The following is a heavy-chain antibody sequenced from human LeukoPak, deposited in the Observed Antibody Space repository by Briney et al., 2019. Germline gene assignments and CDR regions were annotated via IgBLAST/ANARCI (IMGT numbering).Heavy chain of an antibody. CDR3: ARDYDILTGYYGSDYYYYYGMDV. J-gene: IGHJ6*02. V-gene: IGHV1-18*01. CDR2: ISAYNGNT. D-gene: IGHD3-9*01. CDR1: GYTFTSYG. Sequence: ASVKVSCKASGYTFTSYGISWVRQAPGQGLGWMGWISAYNGNTNYAQKLQGRVTMTTDTSTSTAYMELRSLRSDDTAVYYCARDYDILTGYYGSDYYYYYGMDVWGQGTTVTVSS.